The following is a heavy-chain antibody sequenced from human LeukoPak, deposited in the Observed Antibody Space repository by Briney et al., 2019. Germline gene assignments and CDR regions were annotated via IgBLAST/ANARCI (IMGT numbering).Heavy chain of an antibody. CDR1: GYTFTSYD. CDR3: ARELYCSSTSCYRVLDY. Sequence: ASVKVSCKASGYTFTSYDINWVRQATGQGLEWMGWMNPNSGNTGYAQKFQGRVTITRNTSISAAYMELSSLRSDDTAVYYCARELYCSSTSCYRVLDYWGQGTLVTVSS. J-gene: IGHJ4*02. V-gene: IGHV1-8*03. CDR2: MNPNSGNT. D-gene: IGHD2-2*01.